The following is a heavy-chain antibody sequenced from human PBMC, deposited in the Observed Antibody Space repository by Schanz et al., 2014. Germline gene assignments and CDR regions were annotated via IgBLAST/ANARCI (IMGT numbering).Heavy chain of an antibody. CDR1: GYTFTDYH. CDR2: INPNSGGT. D-gene: IGHD4-4*01. J-gene: IGHJ6*02. Sequence: QVQLVQSGAEVKKPGASVKVSCKASGYTFTDYHIHWVRQAPGQGLEWMGRINPNSGGTNFAQKFQGRVTVTRDTSISTAYMELGSLRSEDTAVYYCASALTTWGGMDVWGQGTTVTVSS. V-gene: IGHV1-2*06. CDR3: ASALTTWGGMDV.